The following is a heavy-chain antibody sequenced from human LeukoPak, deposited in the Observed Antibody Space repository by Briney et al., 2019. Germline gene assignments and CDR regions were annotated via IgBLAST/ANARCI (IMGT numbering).Heavy chain of an antibody. CDR3: ARDPITAMVTYWFDP. D-gene: IGHD5-18*01. V-gene: IGHV1-69*04. CDR2: IIPILGIA. CDR1: GGTFSSYA. Sequence: ASVKVSCKASGGTFSSYAISWVRQAPGQGLEWMGRIIPILGIANYAQKFQGRVTITADKSTSTAYMELSSLRSEDTAVYYCARDPITAMVTYWFDPWGQGTLATVSS. J-gene: IGHJ5*02.